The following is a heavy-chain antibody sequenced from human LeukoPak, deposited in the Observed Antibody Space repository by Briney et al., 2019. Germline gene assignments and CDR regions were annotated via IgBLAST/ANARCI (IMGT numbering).Heavy chain of an antibody. V-gene: IGHV3-48*03. CDR1: GFTVSSFE. CDR2: IAVDGTT. J-gene: IGHJ6*03. Sequence: QTGGSLRLACAGSGFTVSSFEINWVRQAPGKGLEWVSFIAVDGTTYYADSVKGRFTLSRDNAKNSLYLQMNSLRAEDTAVYYCATSLSGWATYHDLDVWGKGTTVTISS. CDR3: ATSLSGWATYHDLDV. D-gene: IGHD6-19*01.